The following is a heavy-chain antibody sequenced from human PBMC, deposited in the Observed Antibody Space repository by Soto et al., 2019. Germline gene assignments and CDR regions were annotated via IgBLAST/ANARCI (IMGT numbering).Heavy chain of an antibody. D-gene: IGHD1-26*01. J-gene: IGHJ3*02. Sequence: SVKVSCKASGCTFSSYAISWVREAPGQGLEWMGGSIPIFGTANYAQKFQGRVTITADESTSTAYMELRSLRSEDTAVYYCASSCDGHNVGAFDIWGHGTMVTVSS. CDR2: SIPIFGTA. CDR1: GCTFSSYA. CDR3: ASSCDGHNVGAFDI. V-gene: IGHV1-69*13.